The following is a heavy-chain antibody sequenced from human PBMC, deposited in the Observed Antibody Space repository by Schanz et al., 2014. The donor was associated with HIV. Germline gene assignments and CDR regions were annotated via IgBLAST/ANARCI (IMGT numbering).Heavy chain of an antibody. J-gene: IGHJ4*02. V-gene: IGHV3-11*01. CDR3: ARVFGRTYGLPDY. Sequence: VQLGESGGGLVKPGGSLRLSCAASGFTFPDNYMSWIRQAPGKGLERLSYISVNGATREYADSVKGRFTISRDNARTSLYLQMNSLRAEDTAVYYCARVFGRTYGLPDYWGQGTLVTVSS. D-gene: IGHD3-10*01. CDR1: GFTFPDNY. CDR2: ISVNGATR.